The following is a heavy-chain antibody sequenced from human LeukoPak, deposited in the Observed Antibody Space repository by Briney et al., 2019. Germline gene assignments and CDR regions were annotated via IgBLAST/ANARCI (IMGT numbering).Heavy chain of an antibody. Sequence: PSETLSLTCTVSGGSISSYYWSWIRQPPGKGLEWIGYIYYSGSTYYNPSLKSRVTISVDTSKNQFSLKLSSVTAADTAVYYCASHARVSDPQPIDYWGQGTLVTVSS. V-gene: IGHV4-59*08. CDR3: ASHARVSDPQPIDY. J-gene: IGHJ4*02. CDR1: GGSISSYY. CDR2: IYYSGST.